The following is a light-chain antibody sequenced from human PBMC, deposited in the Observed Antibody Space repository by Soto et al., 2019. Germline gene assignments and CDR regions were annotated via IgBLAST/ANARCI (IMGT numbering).Light chain of an antibody. V-gene: IGKV3-20*01. CDR2: GAS. Sequence: EIVLTQSPGTLSLSPGERATLSCSAIQSVSKNYLAWYQQKPGQAPRLLIYGASNRATGIPDRFSGSGSGTDFTLTISRLEPEDFSVYYCQQYGSSGTFGQGTKVDIK. CDR3: QQYGSSGT. J-gene: IGKJ1*01. CDR1: QSVSKNY.